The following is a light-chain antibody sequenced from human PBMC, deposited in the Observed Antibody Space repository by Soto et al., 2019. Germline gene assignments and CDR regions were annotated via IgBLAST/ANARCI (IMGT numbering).Light chain of an antibody. CDR1: QSVSRY. CDR2: DAS. Sequence: EIVLTQSPATLSLSPGERATLSCRARQSVSRYLAWYQQKPGQAPRILIYDASNRATGIPARFSGSGSGTDFTLTISSLEPEDFAVYYCQQRSNWPPLPFGGGTNVEIK. CDR3: QQRSNWPPLP. J-gene: IGKJ4*01. V-gene: IGKV3-11*01.